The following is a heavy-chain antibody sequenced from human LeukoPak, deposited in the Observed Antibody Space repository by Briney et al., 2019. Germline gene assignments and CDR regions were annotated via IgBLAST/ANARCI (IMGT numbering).Heavy chain of an antibody. Sequence: PGGSLRLSCAASGFTFSSYAMSWVRQSPGKGLEWIGEIFHSGSANYNPSLKSRVSMSIDKSNNQFSLNLISVTAADTAVYSCARVGTSRVFDPWGQGTLVTVSS. J-gene: IGHJ5*02. D-gene: IGHD7-27*01. CDR3: ARVGTSRVFDP. CDR2: IFHSGSA. CDR1: GFTFSSYAM. V-gene: IGHV4-4*01.